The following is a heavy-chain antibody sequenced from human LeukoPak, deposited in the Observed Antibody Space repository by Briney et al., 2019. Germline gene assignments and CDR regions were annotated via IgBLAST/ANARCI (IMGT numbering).Heavy chain of an antibody. CDR2: IYTSGST. CDR1: GGSISSGSYY. Sequence: PSETLSLTCTVSGGSISSGSYYWSWIRQPAGKGLEWIGRIYTSGSTNYNPSLKSRVTISVDTSKNQFSLKLSSVTAADTAVYYCARGIVGAREFGNWFDPWGQGTLVTVSS. J-gene: IGHJ5*02. CDR3: ARGIVGAREFGNWFDP. V-gene: IGHV4-61*02. D-gene: IGHD1-26*01.